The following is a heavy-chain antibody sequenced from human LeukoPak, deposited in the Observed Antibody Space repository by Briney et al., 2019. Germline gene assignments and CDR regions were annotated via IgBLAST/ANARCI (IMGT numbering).Heavy chain of an antibody. Sequence: SETLSLTCAVYGGSFSGYYWSWTRQPPGKGLEWIGEINHSGSTNYNPSLKSRVTISVDTSKNQFSLKLSSVTAADTAVYYCARGPRVPPASQPFDYWGQGTLVTVSS. CDR2: INHSGST. V-gene: IGHV4-34*01. D-gene: IGHD2-2*01. CDR1: GGSFSGYY. CDR3: ARGPRVPPASQPFDY. J-gene: IGHJ4*02.